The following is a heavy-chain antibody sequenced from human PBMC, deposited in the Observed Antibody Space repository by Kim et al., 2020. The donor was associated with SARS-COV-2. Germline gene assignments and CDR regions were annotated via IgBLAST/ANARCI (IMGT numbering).Heavy chain of an antibody. D-gene: IGHD6-13*01. CDR2: ISGDGGNP. J-gene: IGHJ4*02. V-gene: IGHV3-43*02. CDR1: GFTFDDYD. CDR3: VKDKPSAGFDY. Sequence: GGSLRLSCAASGFTFDDYDMHWVRQTPGKGLEWVSLISGDGGNPNYADSVKGRFTISRDNSKNFVYLQMDSLRTEDTALYYCVKDKPSAGFDYWGQGTLVTVSS.